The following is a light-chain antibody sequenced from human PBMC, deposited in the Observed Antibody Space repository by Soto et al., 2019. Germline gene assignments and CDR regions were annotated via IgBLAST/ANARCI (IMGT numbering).Light chain of an antibody. CDR1: QSISSW. J-gene: IGKJ5*01. V-gene: IGKV1-5*01. Sequence: IQMTQSPSTLSASVGERVTITFRASQSISSWLAWYQQKPGKAPKLLIYDASSLESGVPSRFSGSGSGTEFTLTISSLQPEDSATYYCLQHKSYPITFGQGTRLEIK. CDR2: DAS. CDR3: LQHKSYPIT.